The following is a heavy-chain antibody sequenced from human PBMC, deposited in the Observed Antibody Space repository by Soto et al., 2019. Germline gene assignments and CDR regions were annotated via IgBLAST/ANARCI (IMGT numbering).Heavy chain of an antibody. D-gene: IGHD3-22*01. CDR1: GYTFTRSG. Sequence: GASVKVSCKASGYTFTRSGISWVRQAPGQGLEWMGWISTYNGDTNYAQTFQGRVTMTTDTSTSTVHMEVRSLRSDDTAVYYCARVRDDSSGYYTLQFDSWGRGPLVTASS. J-gene: IGHJ4*02. V-gene: IGHV1-18*01. CDR2: ISTYNGDT. CDR3: ARVRDDSSGYYTLQFDS.